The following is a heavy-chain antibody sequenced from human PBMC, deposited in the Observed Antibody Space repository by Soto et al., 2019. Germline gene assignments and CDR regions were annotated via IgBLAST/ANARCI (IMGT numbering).Heavy chain of an antibody. V-gene: IGHV2-5*02. CDR1: GFSLSTSGVG. Sequence: SGPTLVNPTQTLTLTCTFSGFSLSTSGVGVGWIRQPPGKALEWLALIYWDDDKRYSPSLKSRLTVTKDTSKNQVVLTMTNMDPVDTATYYCAHISNQLPEYYYYYCSMDFWGKGITVTGSS. CDR2: IYWDDDK. D-gene: IGHD2-2*01. CDR3: AHISNQLPEYYYYYCSMDF. J-gene: IGHJ6*03.